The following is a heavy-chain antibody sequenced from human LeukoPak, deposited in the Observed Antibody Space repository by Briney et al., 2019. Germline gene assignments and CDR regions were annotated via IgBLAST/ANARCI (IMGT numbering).Heavy chain of an antibody. CDR3: ARHSSGLLNWFDP. Sequence: SETLSLTCAVYGGSFSGYYWTWIRQPPGKGLEWIGKINHSGSTNYNPSLKGRVTISVDTSKNHFSLRLGSVTAADTAVYYCARHSSGLLNWFDPWGQGTLVTVSS. CDR2: INHSGST. J-gene: IGHJ5*02. V-gene: IGHV4-34*01. CDR1: GGSFSGYY. D-gene: IGHD6-19*01.